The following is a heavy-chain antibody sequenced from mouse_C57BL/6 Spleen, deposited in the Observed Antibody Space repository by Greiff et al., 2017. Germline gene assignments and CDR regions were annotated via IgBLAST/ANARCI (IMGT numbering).Heavy chain of an antibody. CDR2: IDPSDSYT. CDR1: GYTFTSYW. CDR3: ARRGYDGFHWYFDV. Sequence: VQLQQPGAELVMPGASVKLSCKASGYTFTSYWMHWVKQRPGQGLEWIGEIDPSDSYTNYNQKFKGKSTLTVDKSSSTAYRQISSLTSEDSAVYYCARRGYDGFHWYFDVWGTGTTVTVSS. V-gene: IGHV1-69*01. J-gene: IGHJ1*03. D-gene: IGHD2-3*01.